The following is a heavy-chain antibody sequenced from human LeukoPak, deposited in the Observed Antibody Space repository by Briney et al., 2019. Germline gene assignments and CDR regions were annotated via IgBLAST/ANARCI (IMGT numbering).Heavy chain of an antibody. CDR1: GYTFTSYD. Sequence: ASVKVSYKASGYTFTSYDINWVRQATGQGLEWMGWMNPNSGNTGYAQKFQGRVTMTRNTSISTAYMELSSLRSEDTAVYYCARRKTIRTDNWFDPWGQGTLVTVSS. V-gene: IGHV1-8*01. D-gene: IGHD3-9*01. CDR3: ARRKTIRTDNWFDP. J-gene: IGHJ5*02. CDR2: MNPNSGNT.